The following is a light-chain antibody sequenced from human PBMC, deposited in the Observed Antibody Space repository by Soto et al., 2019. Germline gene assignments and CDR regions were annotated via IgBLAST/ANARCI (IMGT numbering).Light chain of an antibody. J-gene: IGKJ4*01. Sequence: DIVMTQSPDSLAVSLGERATINCKSSQSVLYSSNNKNYLAWYQQKPGQPPKLLIYWASTRESGVPDRFSGSGSGTDFTLTISSLQAEDVAAYYCQQYNNWPLTFGGGTKVEIK. CDR1: QSVLYSSNNKNY. V-gene: IGKV4-1*01. CDR3: QQYNNWPLT. CDR2: WAS.